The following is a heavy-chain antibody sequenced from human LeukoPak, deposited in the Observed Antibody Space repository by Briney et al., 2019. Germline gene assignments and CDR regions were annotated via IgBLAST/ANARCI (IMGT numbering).Heavy chain of an antibody. J-gene: IGHJ4*02. Sequence: ASVKVSFKASGYTFPDYYMHWVRPAPGQGFGWMGWINPNDGDTYYAQKFQGRVTMTRDTSISTAHMEVSRLRSDDTAVYYCARANFLYCSSTSCLFDYWGQGTLVTVSS. D-gene: IGHD2-2*01. CDR2: INPNDGDT. V-gene: IGHV1-2*02. CDR1: GYTFPDYY. CDR3: ARANFLYCSSTSCLFDY.